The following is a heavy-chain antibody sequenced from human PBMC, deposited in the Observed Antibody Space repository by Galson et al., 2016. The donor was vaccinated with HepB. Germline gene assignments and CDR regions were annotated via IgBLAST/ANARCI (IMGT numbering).Heavy chain of an antibody. V-gene: IGHV5-51*01. CDR2: IYPGYSDT. J-gene: IGHJ5*01. CDR1: GFNFAKHW. CDR3: ARRGCVTTTNCYRAWFDS. D-gene: IGHD2-2*01. Sequence: QSGAEVKKPGESLKISCKGSGFNFAKHWIGWVRQMRGKGLEWMGIIYPGYSDTKYSPSFQGQVTISADKSISTAYLQWGSLKASDTAIYYCARRGCVTTTNCYRAWFDSWGQGTLVSVSS.